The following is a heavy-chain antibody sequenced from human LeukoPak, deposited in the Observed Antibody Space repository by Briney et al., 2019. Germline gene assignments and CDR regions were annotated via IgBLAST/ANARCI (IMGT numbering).Heavy chain of an antibody. CDR2: IHSDGSST. V-gene: IGHV3-74*01. CDR1: GFTFSRYY. D-gene: IGHD6-13*01. J-gene: IGHJ4*02. CDR3: TRVFVGDEYSSSGY. Sequence: GGSLRLSCAASGFTFSRYYMHWVRQAPGKGLVWVSRIHSDGSSTTYEDSVQGRFTISRDNAKNTLYLQMNSLKVEDTAVYYCTRVFVGDEYSSSGYWGQGTLVTVSS.